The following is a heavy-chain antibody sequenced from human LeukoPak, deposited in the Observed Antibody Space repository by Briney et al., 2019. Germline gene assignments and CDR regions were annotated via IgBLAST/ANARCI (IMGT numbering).Heavy chain of an antibody. CDR1: GGSISSSSYY. V-gene: IGHV4-39*01. D-gene: IGHD6-19*01. Sequence: PSETLSLTCTVSGGSISSSSYYWGWIRQPPGKGLEWMGSIYYSGSTYYNPSLKSRVTISVDTSKNQFSLKLSSVTAADTAVYYCARHLIRLWLVGWFDPWGQGTLVTVFS. J-gene: IGHJ5*02. CDR3: ARHLIRLWLVGWFDP. CDR2: IYYSGST.